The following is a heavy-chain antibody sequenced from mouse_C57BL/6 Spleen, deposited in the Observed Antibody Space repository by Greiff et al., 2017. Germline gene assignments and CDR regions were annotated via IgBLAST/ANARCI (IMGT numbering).Heavy chain of an antibody. CDR1: GYTFTDYE. CDR2: IDPETGGT. CDR3: TRSQLTGRAFDY. J-gene: IGHJ2*01. D-gene: IGHD4-1*01. V-gene: IGHV1-15*01. Sequence: QVQLQQSGAELVRPGASVTLSCKASGYTFTDYEMHWVKQTPVHGLEWIGAIDPETGGTAYNQKFKGKAILTADKSSSTAYMELRSLTSEDSAVYYCTRSQLTGRAFDYWGQGTTLTVSS.